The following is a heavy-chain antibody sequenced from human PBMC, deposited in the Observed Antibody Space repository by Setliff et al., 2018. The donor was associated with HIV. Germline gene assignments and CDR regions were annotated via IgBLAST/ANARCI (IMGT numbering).Heavy chain of an antibody. CDR1: GYTFTIYG. CDR2: ISAYNGNT. D-gene: IGHD3-10*01. J-gene: IGHJ4*02. Sequence: GASVKVSCKASGYTFTIYGISWVRQAPGQGLEWMGWISAYNGNTNYVQKLQDRVSMTPDTSTSTAYMELRSLRSDDTAMYFCGRSNGGQVTMVDYWGQGTLVTVSS. V-gene: IGHV1-18*01. CDR3: GRSNGGQVTMVDY.